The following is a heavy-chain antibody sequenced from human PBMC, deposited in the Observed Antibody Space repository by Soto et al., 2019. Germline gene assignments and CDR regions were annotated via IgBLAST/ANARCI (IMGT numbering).Heavy chain of an antibody. CDR3: AQGSSGYYYYYGMDV. D-gene: IGHD3-22*01. V-gene: IGHV4-61*01. CDR2: IYYSGST. J-gene: IGHJ6*02. CDR1: GGSVSSGSYY. Sequence: SETLSLTCTVSGGSVSSGSYYWSWIRQPPGKGLEWIGYIYYSGSTNYNPSLKSRVTISVDTSKNQFSLKLSSVTAADTAVYYCAQGSSGYYYYYGMDVWGQGTTVTVS.